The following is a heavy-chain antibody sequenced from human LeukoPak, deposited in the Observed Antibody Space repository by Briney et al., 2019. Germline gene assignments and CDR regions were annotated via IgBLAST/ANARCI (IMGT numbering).Heavy chain of an antibody. CDR2: ISGSGERT. CDR3: VSQSYSGSDNFYFHY. Sequence: GGSLRLSCVTSGFMFSNYAMSWVRQAPPKGLEWVSIISGSGERTYYADSAKGRFAVSRDNSKNTLYLQTMSLRAEDTAVYYCVSQSYSGSDNFYFHYWGQGTLVAVSS. J-gene: IGHJ4*02. D-gene: IGHD1-26*01. V-gene: IGHV3-23*01. CDR1: GFMFSNYA.